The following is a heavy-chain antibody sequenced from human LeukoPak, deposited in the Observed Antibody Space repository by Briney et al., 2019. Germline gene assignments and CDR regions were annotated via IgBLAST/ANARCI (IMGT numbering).Heavy chain of an antibody. CDR1: GGSFSGYS. CDR2: INHSGGT. Sequence: SETLSLTCAVYGGSFSGYSWNWIRQPPVKGLEWIGEINHSGGTNYNPSLKSRVTISVDTSKNQFSLKLSSVTAADTAVYYCARRVVVPAAIKGDFDYWGQGTLVTVSS. V-gene: IGHV4-34*01. D-gene: IGHD2-2*02. CDR3: ARRVVVPAAIKGDFDY. J-gene: IGHJ4*02.